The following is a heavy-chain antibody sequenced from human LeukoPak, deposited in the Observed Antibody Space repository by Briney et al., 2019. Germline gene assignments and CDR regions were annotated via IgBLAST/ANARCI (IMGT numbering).Heavy chain of an antibody. CDR3: ARVKGIYYGSGSYYKGPNSYYFDY. CDR1: GYSISNSNW. V-gene: IGHV4-28*03. Sequence: SETLSLTCSVSGYSISNSNWWGWIRQPPGKGLEWIGYFYNSGITNYNPSLKSRVTISVDTSKNQFSLKLSSVTAADTAVYYCARVKGIYYGSGSYYKGPNSYYFDYWGQGTLVTVSS. J-gene: IGHJ4*02. CDR2: FYNSGIT. D-gene: IGHD3-10*01.